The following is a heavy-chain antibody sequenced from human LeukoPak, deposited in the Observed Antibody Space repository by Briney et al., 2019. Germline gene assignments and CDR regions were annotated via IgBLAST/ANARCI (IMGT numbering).Heavy chain of an antibody. CDR3: ARQRHSGGSADWFDP. D-gene: IGHD3-10*01. Sequence: SETLSLTCAVYGGSFSGYYWSWIRQPPGKGLEWIGEINHSGSTNYNPSLQSRVTISVDTSKSQFSLKLSSVTAADTAVYYCARQRHSGGSADWFDPWGQGTLVTVSS. CDR1: GGSFSGYY. J-gene: IGHJ5*02. CDR2: INHSGST. V-gene: IGHV4-34*01.